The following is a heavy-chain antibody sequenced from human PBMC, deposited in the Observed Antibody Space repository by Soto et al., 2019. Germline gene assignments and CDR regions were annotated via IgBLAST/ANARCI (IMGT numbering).Heavy chain of an antibody. J-gene: IGHJ4*02. Sequence: QVQLQESGPGLVKPSETLSLTCTVSGGSVSSGSYYWSWIRQPPGKGLEWIGYIYYSGSTNYNPSLKSQVTISVDTSKNQFSLKLSSVTAADTAVYYCARVILTGIAAAGTFDYWGQGTLVTVSS. CDR2: IYYSGST. CDR3: ARVILTGIAAAGTFDY. V-gene: IGHV4-61*01. D-gene: IGHD6-13*01. CDR1: GGSVSSGSYY.